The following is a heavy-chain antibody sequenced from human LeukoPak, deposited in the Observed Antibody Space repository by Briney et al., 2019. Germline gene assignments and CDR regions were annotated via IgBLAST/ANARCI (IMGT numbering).Heavy chain of an antibody. CDR1: GFTVRSNH. Sequence: PGGSLRLSCAASGFTVRSNHMTWVRQAPGKGLEWVSGIYSDGSTYYAGSVKGRFTISRDNSKNTLHLQMNSLRAEDTAVYYCARANPGDGFDIWGQGTMVNVSP. V-gene: IGHV3-66*01. J-gene: IGHJ3*02. CDR2: IYSDGST. D-gene: IGHD1-14*01. CDR3: ARANPGDGFDI.